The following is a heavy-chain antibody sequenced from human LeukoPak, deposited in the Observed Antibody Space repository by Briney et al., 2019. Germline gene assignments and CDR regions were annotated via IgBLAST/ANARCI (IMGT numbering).Heavy chain of an antibody. J-gene: IGHJ4*02. CDR2: INPSGGST. Sequence: GASVKVSCKASGYTFTTYYMHWVRQAPGQGLEWMRSINPSGGSTSYAQRFQGRVTMTTDTSTSTAYMELRSLRSDDTAVYYCARGGYFDWLLFLDYWGQGTLVTASS. CDR1: GYTFTTYY. D-gene: IGHD3-9*01. CDR3: ARGGYFDWLLFLDY. V-gene: IGHV1-46*01.